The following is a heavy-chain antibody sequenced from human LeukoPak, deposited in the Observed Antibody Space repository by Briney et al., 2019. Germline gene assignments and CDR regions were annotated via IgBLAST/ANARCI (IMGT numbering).Heavy chain of an antibody. CDR2: ISYDGSNK. CDR1: GFTFSSYG. D-gene: IGHD1-14*01. J-gene: IGHJ4*02. CDR3: AREKNRNYFDY. Sequence: GGSLRLSCAASGFTFSSYGMHWVRQAPGKGLEWVAVISYDGSNKYYADSVKGRFTISRDNSKNTLYLQKNSLRAEDTAVYYCAREKNRNYFDYWGQGTLVTVSS. V-gene: IGHV3-30*03.